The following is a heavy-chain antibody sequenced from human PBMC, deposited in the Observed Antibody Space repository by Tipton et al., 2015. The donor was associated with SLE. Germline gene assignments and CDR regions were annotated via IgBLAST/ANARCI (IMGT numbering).Heavy chain of an antibody. CDR2: IQTDGRDK. Sequence: SLRLSCAASGFTFRNYGMHWVRQAPGKGLEWVACIQTDGRDKYYTDSLKGRFTMSRDNSKNTLFLQMNGLRAEDTAMYYCAKGTGGVVISRFEPWGQSPRLTVSS. J-gene: IGHJ5*02. V-gene: IGHV3-30*02. D-gene: IGHD3-22*01. CDR3: AKGTGGVVISRFEP. CDR1: GFTFRNYG.